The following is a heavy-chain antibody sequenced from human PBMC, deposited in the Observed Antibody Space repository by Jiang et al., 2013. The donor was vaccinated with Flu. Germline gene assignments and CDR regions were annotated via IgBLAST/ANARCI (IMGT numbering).Heavy chain of an antibody. CDR2: INTNTGNP. CDR1: GYTFTSYA. D-gene: IGHD5-12*01. Sequence: KVSCKASGYTFTSYAMNWVRQAPGQGLEWMGWINTNTGNPTYAQGFTGRFVFSLDTSVSTAYLQISSLKAEDTAVYYCASGYDPQTGYNWFDPWGQGTLVTVSS. CDR3: ASGYDPQTGYNWFDP. V-gene: IGHV7-4-1*02. J-gene: IGHJ5*02.